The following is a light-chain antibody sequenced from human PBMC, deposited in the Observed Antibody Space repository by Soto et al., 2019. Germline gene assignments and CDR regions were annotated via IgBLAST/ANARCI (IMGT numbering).Light chain of an antibody. V-gene: IGLV2-14*03. J-gene: IGLJ2*01. CDR2: DVN. CDR1: SSDVGAYNY. CDR3: NSYTTNTTVL. Sequence: QSALTQPASVSGSPGQSITISCTGTSSDVGAYNYVSWYQQHPGKAPKLMIYDVNIRPSGVSNRFSGSKSGNTASLTISGLQPEDEADYYCNSYTTNTTVLFGGGTKVTVL.